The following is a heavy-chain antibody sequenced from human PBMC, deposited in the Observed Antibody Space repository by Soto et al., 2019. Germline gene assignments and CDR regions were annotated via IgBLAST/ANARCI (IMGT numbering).Heavy chain of an antibody. D-gene: IGHD6-13*01. CDR3: ASLYSSRRSGYYGMDV. J-gene: IGHJ6*02. CDR1: GGSFSGYY. Sequence: QVQLQQWGAGLLKPSETLSLTCAVYGGSFSGYYWSWIRQPPGKGLECSGEINHSGSTNYNPSLKSRVTRSVDTSKNQFSLRRSSVTAADTAVYYCASLYSSRRSGYYGMDVWGQGTTVTVSS. V-gene: IGHV4-34*01. CDR2: INHSGST.